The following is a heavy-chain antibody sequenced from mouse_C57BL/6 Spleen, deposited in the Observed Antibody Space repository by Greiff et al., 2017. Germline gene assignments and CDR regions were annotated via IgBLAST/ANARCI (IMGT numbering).Heavy chain of an antibody. CDR1: GFTFSDYG. CDR2: ISSGSSTI. V-gene: IGHV5-17*01. J-gene: IGHJ2*01. D-gene: IGHD1-1*01. CDR3: ARQGSNYLDY. Sequence: VMLVESGGGLVKPGGSLKLSCAASGFTFSDYGMHWVRQAPEKGLEWVAYISSGSSTIYYADTVKGRFTISRDNAKNTLFLQMTSLRSEDTAMYYCARQGSNYLDYWGQGTALTVSS.